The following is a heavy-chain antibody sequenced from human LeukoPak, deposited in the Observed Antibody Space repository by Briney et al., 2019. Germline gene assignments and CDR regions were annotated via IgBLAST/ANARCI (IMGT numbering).Heavy chain of an antibody. Sequence: SETLSLTCTVSGGSIRGYSWSWLRQPPGKGLEWLGYISDSGSTSYNPSLKTRIIISLDTSKNQFSLKLSSATAADTAVYYCARWGRPNFDHWGQGTLVTVSS. CDR3: ARWGRPNFDH. D-gene: IGHD7-27*01. J-gene: IGHJ4*02. CDR1: GGSIRGYS. CDR2: ISDSGST. V-gene: IGHV4-59*01.